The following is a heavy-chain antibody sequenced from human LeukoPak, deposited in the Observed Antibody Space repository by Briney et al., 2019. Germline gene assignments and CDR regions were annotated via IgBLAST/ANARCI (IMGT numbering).Heavy chain of an antibody. Sequence: GGSLRLSCAASGFTFSSYAMSWVRQAPGKGLEWVSAISGSGGSTYYADSVKGRFTISRDNSKNTLYLQMNSLRAEDTAVYYCAKDAPDIVVVVAAEYYFDYWGQGTLVTVSS. V-gene: IGHV3-23*01. CDR1: GFTFSSYA. CDR3: AKDAPDIVVVVAAEYYFDY. D-gene: IGHD2-15*01. J-gene: IGHJ4*02. CDR2: ISGSGGST.